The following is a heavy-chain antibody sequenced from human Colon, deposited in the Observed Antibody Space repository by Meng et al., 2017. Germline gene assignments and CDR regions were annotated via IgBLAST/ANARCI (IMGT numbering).Heavy chain of an antibody. CDR2: ISASGGTT. V-gene: IGHV3-23*01. J-gene: IGHJ4*02. CDR3: AKITWLAATGSSEY. CDR1: GFTFSSSA. D-gene: IGHD6-13*01. Sequence: GGSLRLSCAASGFTFSSSAMSWVRQAPGKGLDWVSAISASGGTTYYADSVKGRFTISRDNSKNTLFLEMNSLRAEDTAVYYCAKITWLAATGSSEYWGQGTLVTVSS.